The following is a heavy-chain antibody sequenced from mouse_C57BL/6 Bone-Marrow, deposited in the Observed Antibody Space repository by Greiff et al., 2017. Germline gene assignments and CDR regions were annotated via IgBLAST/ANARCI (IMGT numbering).Heavy chain of an antibody. CDR3: ARNSLYYYGSSYDWYFDV. J-gene: IGHJ1*03. V-gene: IGHV2-2*01. CDR2: IWSGGST. CDR1: GFSLTSYG. Sequence: VQLQQSGPGLVQPSQSLSITCTVSGFSLTSYGVHWVRQSPGKGLEWLGVIWSGGSTDYNAAFISRLSISKDNSKSQVFFKMNSLQADDTAIYYCARNSLYYYGSSYDWYFDVWGTGTTVTVSS. D-gene: IGHD1-1*01.